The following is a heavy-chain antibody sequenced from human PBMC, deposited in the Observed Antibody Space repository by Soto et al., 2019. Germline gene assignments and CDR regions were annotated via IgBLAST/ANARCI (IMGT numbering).Heavy chain of an antibody. J-gene: IGHJ6*02. CDR2: ISNNGGST. Sequence: GGSLRLSCSASGFTFSSYTMHWVRLAPGKGLEYVSAISNNGGSTYYADSVKGRFTISRDNSKNTLYLQMSSLRAEDTAVYYCAKEQVKIVLMVYANYYGMDVWGQGTTVTVSS. CDR3: AKEQVKIVLMVYANYYGMDV. D-gene: IGHD2-8*01. CDR1: GFTFSSYT. V-gene: IGHV3-64D*06.